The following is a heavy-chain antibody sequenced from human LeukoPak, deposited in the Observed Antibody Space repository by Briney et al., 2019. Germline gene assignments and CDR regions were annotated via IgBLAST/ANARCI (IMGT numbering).Heavy chain of an antibody. J-gene: IGHJ6*03. Sequence: GGSLRLSCAASGFTFSSYAMSWFRQAPGKGLEWVSAISGSGGSTYYADSVKGRFTISRDNSKNTLYLQMNSLRAEDTAVYYCADDFWSDYYYMDVWGKGTTVTVSS. CDR2: ISGSGGST. V-gene: IGHV3-23*01. CDR1: GFTFSSYA. D-gene: IGHD3-3*01. CDR3: ADDFWSDYYYMDV.